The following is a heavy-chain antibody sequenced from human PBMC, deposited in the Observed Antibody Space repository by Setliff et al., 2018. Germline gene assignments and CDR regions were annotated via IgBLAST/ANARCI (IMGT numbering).Heavy chain of an antibody. CDR3: ARIMGILGDNWFDY. J-gene: IGHJ5*01. CDR2: INPNSGST. D-gene: IGHD1-26*01. Sequence: SSVKVSCKASGYTFTGYYMHWVRQAPGQGLEWMGRINPNSGSTNYAQKFQGRVTMTRDTSISTAYMELSRLRSDDTAVYYCARIMGILGDNWFDYWGQGTLVTVSS. CDR1: GYTFTGYY. V-gene: IGHV1-2*06.